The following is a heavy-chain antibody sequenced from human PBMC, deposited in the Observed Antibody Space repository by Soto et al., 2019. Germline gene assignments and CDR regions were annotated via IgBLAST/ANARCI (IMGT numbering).Heavy chain of an antibody. D-gene: IGHD3-22*01. J-gene: IGHJ4*02. CDR1: GFTFRSSG. V-gene: IGHV3-30*03. CDR2: ISFDGSET. Sequence: RLSCAASGFTFRSSGMHWVRQAPGKGLEWVAFISFDGSETYYADSVKGRFTISRDNSKNTLYLQMDSLRVEDTAVYYCVTKIVVVMTRAFDYWGQGTLVTVSS. CDR3: VTKIVVVMTRAFDY.